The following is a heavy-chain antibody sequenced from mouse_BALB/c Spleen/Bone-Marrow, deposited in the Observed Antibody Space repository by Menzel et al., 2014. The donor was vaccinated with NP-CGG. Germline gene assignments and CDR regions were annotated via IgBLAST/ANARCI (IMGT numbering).Heavy chain of an antibody. CDR2: IDPANGNT. V-gene: IGHV14-3*02. J-gene: IGHJ4*01. CDR1: GFNIKDTY. CDR3: ARYRYYGSSYAMDY. D-gene: IGHD1-1*01. Sequence: EVNLVESVAELVKPGASVKLSCTASGFNIKDTYVHWVKQRPEQGLEWIGRIDPANGNTKYDPKFQGKATITADTSSNTAYLHLSSLTSEDTAVYYCARYRYYGSSYAMDYWGQGTSVTVSS.